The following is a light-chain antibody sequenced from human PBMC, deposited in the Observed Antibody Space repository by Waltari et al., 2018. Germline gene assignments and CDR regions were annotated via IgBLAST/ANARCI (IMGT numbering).Light chain of an antibody. Sequence: DIVMTQSRDTLSVSPGERATFSCRASETVNTNLVWYQQKLGQAPRLLIYAASTRASDIPDRFSGSGSGTDFTLTISRLQSEDTGIYYCQQYNYWPPDTFGQGTRLEI. J-gene: IGKJ5*01. V-gene: IGKV3D-15*01. CDR3: QQYNYWPPDT. CDR2: AAS. CDR1: ETVNTN.